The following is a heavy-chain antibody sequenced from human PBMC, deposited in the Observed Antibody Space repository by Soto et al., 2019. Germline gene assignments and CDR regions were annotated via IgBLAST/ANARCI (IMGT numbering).Heavy chain of an antibody. J-gene: IGHJ4*02. V-gene: IGHV1-3*01. Sequence: ASVKVSCKASGYTFTGYAMHWVRQAPGQRLEWMGWINAGNGNTRYSQKFQGRVTITRDTSASTAYMELSSLRSEDTAVYYCARAVAVPADFDYWGQGTLVTVSS. CDR2: INAGNGNT. CDR1: GYTFTGYA. CDR3: ARAVAVPADFDY. D-gene: IGHD2-2*01.